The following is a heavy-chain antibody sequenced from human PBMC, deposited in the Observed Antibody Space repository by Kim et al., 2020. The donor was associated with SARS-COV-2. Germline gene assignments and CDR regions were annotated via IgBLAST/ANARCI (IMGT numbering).Heavy chain of an antibody. CDR2: INHSGST. Sequence: SETLSLTCVVYGGSFSGYYWSWIRQPPGKGLEWIGEINHSGSTNYNPSLKSRVTISIDTSKNQFSLKLSSVTAADTAVYYCARYCGSDCYKTYYYYYGMDVWGQGTTLTVSS. CDR1: GGSFSGYY. CDR3: ARYCGSDCYKTYYYYYGMDV. D-gene: IGHD2-21*02. V-gene: IGHV4-34*01. J-gene: IGHJ6*02.